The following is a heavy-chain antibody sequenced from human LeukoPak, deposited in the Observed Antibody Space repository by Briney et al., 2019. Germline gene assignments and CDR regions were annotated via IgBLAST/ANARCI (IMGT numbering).Heavy chain of an antibody. J-gene: IGHJ5*02. CDR1: GYTFTGYY. CDR2: INPNSGGT. D-gene: IGHD5-18*01. V-gene: IGHV1-2*02. CDR3: ARDTPNDTAMVVYNWFDP. Sequence: ASVKVSCKASGYTFTGYYMHWVRQAPGQGLEWMGWINPNSGGTNYAQKFQGRVTMTRDTSISTAYMELSRLRSDDTAVYYCARDTPNDTAMVVYNWFDPWGQGTLVTVSS.